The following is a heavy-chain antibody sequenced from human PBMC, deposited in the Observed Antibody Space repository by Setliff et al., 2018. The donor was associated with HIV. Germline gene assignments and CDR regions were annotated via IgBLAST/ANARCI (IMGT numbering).Heavy chain of an antibody. CDR1: GYTFTGRY. D-gene: IGHD3-10*01. V-gene: IGHV1-2*02. CDR2: SNPNSGAT. Sequence: SVKVSCKASGYTFTGRYIHWVRQAPGQGLEWMGWSNPNSGATHYAQKFQGRVTMTRDTSISTAYMEVSSLRSDDTAVYYCAREGSPIYYFDYWSQGTLVTVSS. CDR3: AREGSPIYYFDY. J-gene: IGHJ4*02.